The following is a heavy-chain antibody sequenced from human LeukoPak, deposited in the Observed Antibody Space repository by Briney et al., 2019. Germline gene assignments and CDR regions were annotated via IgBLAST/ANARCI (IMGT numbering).Heavy chain of an antibody. CDR3: ARVDWNDRKYYSDY. CDR1: GFSFSYYS. Sequence: GGSLRLSCVASGFSFSYYSMIWVRQAPGKGLEWVSSISSASNYISYADSLKGRFTISRDNAKTSPYLQMNSLRVEDTAVYYCARVDWNDRKYYSDYWGQGTLVTVSS. CDR2: ISSASNYI. V-gene: IGHV3-21*01. D-gene: IGHD1-1*01. J-gene: IGHJ4*02.